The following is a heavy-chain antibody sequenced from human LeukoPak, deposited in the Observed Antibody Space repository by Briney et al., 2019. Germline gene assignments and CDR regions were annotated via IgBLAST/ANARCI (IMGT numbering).Heavy chain of an antibody. CDR3: ARHPETYYDFWSGYSHDAFDI. CDR2: INHSGST. Sequence: SETLSLTCAVYGGSFSGYYWSWIRQPPGKGLEWIGEINHSGSTNYNPSLKSRLTISVDTSKNQFSLKLSSVTAADTAVYFCARHPETYYDFWSGYSHDAFDIWGQGTMVTVSS. D-gene: IGHD3-3*01. CDR1: GGSFSGYY. J-gene: IGHJ3*02. V-gene: IGHV4-34*01.